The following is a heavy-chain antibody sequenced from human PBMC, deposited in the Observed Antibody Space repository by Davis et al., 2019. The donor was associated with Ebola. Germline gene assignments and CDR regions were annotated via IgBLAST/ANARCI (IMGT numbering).Heavy chain of an antibody. CDR1: GFTFSGHG. CDR3: AKDINRDLLPWYFDN. V-gene: IGHV3-30*18. J-gene: IGHJ4*02. D-gene: IGHD2/OR15-2a*01. CDR2: ISYVDTHK. Sequence: GESLKISCAASGFTFSGHGMHWVRQAPGKGLEWVAFISYVDTHKFYGDSVKGRFTISRDNSINAVYLQMDSLRPEDTAVYYCAKDINRDLLPWYFDNWGQGTRVTVSS.